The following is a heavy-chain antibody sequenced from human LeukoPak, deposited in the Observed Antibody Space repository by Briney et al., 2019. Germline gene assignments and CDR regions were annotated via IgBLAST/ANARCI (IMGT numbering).Heavy chain of an antibody. J-gene: IGHJ5*02. CDR1: GFIFSTYS. D-gene: IGHD3-10*01. CDR3: ARDYVSGSFGP. CDR2: ISSGSSNI. Sequence: GGSLRLSCTASGFIFSTYSMIWVRQAPGKGLEWVSSISSGSSNIYYADSVKGRFTISRDNAKNTVYLQMNSLRAEDTAVYYCARDYVSGSFGPWGQGTLVTVSS. V-gene: IGHV3-21*06.